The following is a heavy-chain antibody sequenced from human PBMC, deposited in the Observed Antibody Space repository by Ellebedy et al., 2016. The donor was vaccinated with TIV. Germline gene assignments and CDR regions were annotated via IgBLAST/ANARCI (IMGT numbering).Heavy chain of an antibody. CDR1: GGSFNTYY. V-gene: IGHV4-59*01. D-gene: IGHD2-15*01. CDR2: VYSSGNT. Sequence: SETLSLTXTVSGGSFNTYYWSWIRQSPEKGLEWIGHVYSSGNTNYNPSLESRVTISLDTSKNQFSLKLSSVTAADTAVYFCARILLQASPPYYSYYYAMDVWGQGTTVTVSS. J-gene: IGHJ6*02. CDR3: ARILLQASPPYYSYYYAMDV.